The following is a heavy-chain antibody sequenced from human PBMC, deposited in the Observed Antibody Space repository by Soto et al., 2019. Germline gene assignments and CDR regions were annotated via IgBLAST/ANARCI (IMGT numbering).Heavy chain of an antibody. D-gene: IGHD6-13*01. CDR2: IIPILGIA. V-gene: IGHV1-69*04. J-gene: IGHJ5*02. CDR3: ARDAPRFPRSSWFDP. Sequence: VASVKVSCKASGGTFSSYTISWVRQAPGQGLEWMGRIIPILGIANYAQKFQGRVTITADKSTSTAYMELSSLRSEDTAVYYCARDAPRFPRSSWFDPWGQGTLVTVSS. CDR1: GGTFSSYT.